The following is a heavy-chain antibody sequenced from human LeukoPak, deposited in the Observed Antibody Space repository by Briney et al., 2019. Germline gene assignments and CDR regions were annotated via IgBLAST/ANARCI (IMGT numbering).Heavy chain of an antibody. Sequence: ASVKVSCKTSGYTFIDYYMHWVRQAPGQGLEWMGWINPNSGGTSYAQKFQGRVTMTRDTSISTAYMELRRLRFDDTAVYYCARDRSSSAWTTFDCWGQGTPVTVSS. D-gene: IGHD6-19*01. CDR3: ARDRSSSAWTTFDC. CDR2: INPNSGGT. V-gene: IGHV1-2*02. J-gene: IGHJ4*02. CDR1: GYTFIDYY.